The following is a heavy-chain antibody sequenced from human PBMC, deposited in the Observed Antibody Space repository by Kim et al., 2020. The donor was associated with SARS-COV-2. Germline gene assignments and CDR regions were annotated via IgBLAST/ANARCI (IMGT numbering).Heavy chain of an antibody. Sequence: SETLSLTCTVSGDSIASRDYYWGWIRQPPGKGLEWIGSIYYTGSTHYKPSLKSRVTISLDTSKNQFSLRLTSVTAADTAVYFCASVAYTSGWYF. CDR2: IYYTGST. D-gene: IGHD6-19*01. J-gene: IGHJ2*01. V-gene: IGHV4-39*07. CDR1: GDSIASRDYY. CDR3: ASVAYTSGWYF.